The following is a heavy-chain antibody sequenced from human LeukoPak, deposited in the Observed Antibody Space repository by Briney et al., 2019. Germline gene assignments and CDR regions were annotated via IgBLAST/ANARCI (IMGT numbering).Heavy chain of an antibody. CDR3: ARLPQQLVPPYYYYYGMDV. J-gene: IGHJ6*02. CDR2: IYPGDSDT. D-gene: IGHD6-13*01. Sequence: GESLKISCKGSGYSSTSYWIGWVRQMPGKGLEWMGIIYPGDSDTRYSPSFQGQVTISADKSISTAYLQWSSLKASDTAMYYCARLPQQLVPPYYYYYGMDVWGQGTTVTVSS. V-gene: IGHV5-51*01. CDR1: GYSSTSYW.